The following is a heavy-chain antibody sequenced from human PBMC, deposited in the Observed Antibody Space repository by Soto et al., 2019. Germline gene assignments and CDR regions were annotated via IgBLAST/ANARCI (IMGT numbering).Heavy chain of an antibody. V-gene: IGHV4-59*01. CDR3: ARYTGIWFGELLYRYAFDI. CDR1: GGSISSYY. J-gene: IGHJ3*02. CDR2: IYYSGST. D-gene: IGHD3-10*01. Sequence: QVQLQESGPGLVKPSETLSLTCTVSGGSISSYYWSWIRQPPGKRLEWIGYIYYSGSTNYNPSLKSRVTISVDTSKNQFSLKLSSVTAADTAVYFCARYTGIWFGELLYRYAFDIWGQGTMVTVSS.